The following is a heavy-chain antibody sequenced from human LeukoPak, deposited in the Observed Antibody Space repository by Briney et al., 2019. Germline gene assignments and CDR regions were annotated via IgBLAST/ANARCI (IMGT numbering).Heavy chain of an antibody. CDR2: ISGSGGST. D-gene: IGHD3-22*01. J-gene: IGHJ4*02. CDR1: GFTFDDYA. Sequence: GGSLRLSCAASGFTFDDYAIHWVRQAPGKGLERVSAISGSGGSTYYADSVKGRFTISRDNSKNTLYLQMNSLRAEDTAVYYCAKDPTRYSSGYYSYFDYWGQGTLVTVSS. V-gene: IGHV3-23*01. CDR3: AKDPTRYSSGYYSYFDY.